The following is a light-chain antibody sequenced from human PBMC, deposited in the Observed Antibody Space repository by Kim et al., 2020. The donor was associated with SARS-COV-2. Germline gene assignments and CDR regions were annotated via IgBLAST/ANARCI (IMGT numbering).Light chain of an antibody. Sequence: ASVEDAVTITCRGRQGIRSWLAWYQQRPEKAPKSLSYAASTLQSGVPSRFSGSGSGTDFTLTISNLQPEDFATYYCQQYDSYQLTFGGGTKVDIK. CDR1: QGIRSW. J-gene: IGKJ4*01. CDR2: AAS. V-gene: IGKV1D-16*02. CDR3: QQYDSYQLT.